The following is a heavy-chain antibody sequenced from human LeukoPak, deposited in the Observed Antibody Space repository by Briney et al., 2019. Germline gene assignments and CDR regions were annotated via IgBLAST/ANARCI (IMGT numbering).Heavy chain of an antibody. J-gene: IGHJ4*02. V-gene: IGHV3-74*01. Sequence: GGSLRLSFAVSGFTFSSGYMHWVRQPPGKGPVWVSRIRSDGSNTIYADPVQGRFTISRDDVRNAVYLQRNSLRGADTAGYYCARYTGGGVYWGQGTLVTVSS. CDR2: IRSDGSNT. CDR3: ARYTGGGVY. CDR1: GFTFSSGY. D-gene: IGHD2-2*02.